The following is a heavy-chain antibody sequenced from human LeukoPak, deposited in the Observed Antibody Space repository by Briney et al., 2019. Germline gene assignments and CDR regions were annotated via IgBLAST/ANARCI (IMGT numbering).Heavy chain of an antibody. CDR1: GGSVTSTN. CDR3: AKDIGIAVACFDY. V-gene: IGHV3-30*18. D-gene: IGHD6-19*01. CDR2: ISYDESNK. J-gene: IGHJ4*02. Sequence: LTCGVSGGSVTSTNWWTWVRQAPGKGLEWVAVISYDESNKYYADSVKGRFTISRDNSKNTLYLQMNSLRAKDTAVYYCAKDIGIAVACFDYWGQGTLVTVS.